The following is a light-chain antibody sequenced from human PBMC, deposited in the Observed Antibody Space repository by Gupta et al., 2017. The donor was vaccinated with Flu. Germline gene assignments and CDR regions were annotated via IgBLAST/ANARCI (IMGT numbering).Light chain of an antibody. CDR3: CSYAGSSTFVV. J-gene: IGLJ2*01. V-gene: IGLV2-23*02. CDR2: EVS. Sequence: ITISCTGTSSDVGSYNIVSWYQQHPGKAPKLMIYEVSQRPSGVSNRFSGSKSGNTASLTISGLQAEDEADYYCCSYAGSSTFVVFGGGTKVTVL. CDR1: SSDVGSYNI.